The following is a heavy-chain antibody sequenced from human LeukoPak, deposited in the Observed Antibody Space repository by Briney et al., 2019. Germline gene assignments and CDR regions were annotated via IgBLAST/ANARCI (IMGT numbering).Heavy chain of an antibody. CDR2: ISYDGSNK. V-gene: IGHV3-30-3*01. Sequence: GGSLRLSCAASGFTFSSYAMHWVRQAPGKGLEWVAVISYDGSNKYYADSVKGRFTISRDNAKNSLYLQMNSLRAEDTALYYCAKDSDIVGATLDYWGQGTPVTVSS. CDR3: AKDSDIVGATLDY. CDR1: GFTFSSYA. D-gene: IGHD1-26*01. J-gene: IGHJ4*02.